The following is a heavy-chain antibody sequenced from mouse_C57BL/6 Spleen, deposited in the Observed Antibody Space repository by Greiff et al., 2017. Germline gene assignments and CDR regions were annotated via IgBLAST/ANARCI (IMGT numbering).Heavy chain of an antibody. CDR2: IYPGDGDT. CDR1: GYAFSSSW. V-gene: IGHV1-82*01. D-gene: IGHD2-4*01. Sequence: VQLQQSGPELVKPGASVKISCKASGYAFSSSWMNWVKQRPGKGLEWIGRIYPGDGDTNYNGKFKGKATLTADKSSSTAYMQLSSLTSEDSAVYFCATSYDYDAWGQGTSVTVSS. J-gene: IGHJ4*01. CDR3: ATSYDYDA.